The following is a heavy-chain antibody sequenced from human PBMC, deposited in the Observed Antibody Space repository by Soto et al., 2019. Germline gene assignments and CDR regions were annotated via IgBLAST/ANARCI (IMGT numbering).Heavy chain of an antibody. V-gene: IGHV1-2*04. CDR3: ARGDSTDCSNGVCSFFYNHDMDV. CDR2: INPKSGGT. Sequence: ASVKVSCKASGYSFTDYHIHWVRQAPGQGLEWLGRINPKSGGTSTAQKFQGWVTMTTDTSISTASMELTRLTSDDTAIYYCARGDSTDCSNGVCSFFYNHDMDVXGQGTTVTVS. CDR1: GYSFTDYH. D-gene: IGHD2-8*01. J-gene: IGHJ6*02.